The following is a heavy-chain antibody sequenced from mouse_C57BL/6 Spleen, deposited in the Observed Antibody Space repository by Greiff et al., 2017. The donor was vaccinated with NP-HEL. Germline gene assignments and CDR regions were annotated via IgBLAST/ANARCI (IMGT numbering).Heavy chain of an antibody. CDR2: ISSGSSTI. CDR3: ARRDYDGGDY. J-gene: IGHJ4*01. V-gene: IGHV5-17*01. D-gene: IGHD2-4*01. CDR1: GFTFSDYG. Sequence: EVQVVESGGGLVKPGGSLKLSCAASGFTFSDYGMHWVRQAPEKGLEWVAYISSGSSTIYYADTVKGRFTISRDNAKNTLFLQMTSLRSEDTAMXYCARRDYDGGDYWGQGTSVTVSS.